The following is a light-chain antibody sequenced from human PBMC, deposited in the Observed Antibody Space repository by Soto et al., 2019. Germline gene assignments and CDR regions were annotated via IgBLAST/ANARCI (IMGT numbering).Light chain of an antibody. CDR1: SSDVGGYNY. V-gene: IGLV2-14*01. CDR3: SSYKSSSTVYV. J-gene: IGLJ1*01. CDR2: EVS. Sequence: SALTQPASVSGSPGQSITISCTGTSSDVGGYNYVSWYQQHPGKAPKLMIYEVSNRPSGVSNRFSGSKSGNTASLTISGLQAEDEADYYCSSYKSSSTVYVFGTGTKVTVL.